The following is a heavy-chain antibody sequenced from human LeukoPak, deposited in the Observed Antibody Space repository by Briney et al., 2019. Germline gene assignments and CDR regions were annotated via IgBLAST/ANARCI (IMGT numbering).Heavy chain of an antibody. Sequence: GGSLRLSCAASGFTFSNAWMSWVRQAPGKGLEWVGRIKSKTDGGTTDYAAPVKGRFTISRDDSKNTLYLQMNSLKTEDTAVYYCTTAPDYYDAYYFDYWGQRTLVTVSS. CDR1: GFTFSNAW. CDR3: TTAPDYYDAYYFDY. V-gene: IGHV3-15*01. D-gene: IGHD3-22*01. J-gene: IGHJ4*02. CDR2: IKSKTDGGTT.